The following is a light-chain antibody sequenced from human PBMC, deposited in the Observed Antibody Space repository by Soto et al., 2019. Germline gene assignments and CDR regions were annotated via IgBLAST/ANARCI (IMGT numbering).Light chain of an antibody. V-gene: IGKV1-12*01. CDR1: QGISSW. Sequence: DIPLTQSPSTLSASVGDRVTITCPASQGISSWLAWYQQKPGKAPELLMFAASSLQSGVPSRFSGSGSGTEFILTISSVQPEDSATYYCQQTNSFPLTFGGGTKVDIK. CDR3: QQTNSFPLT. CDR2: AAS. J-gene: IGKJ4*01.